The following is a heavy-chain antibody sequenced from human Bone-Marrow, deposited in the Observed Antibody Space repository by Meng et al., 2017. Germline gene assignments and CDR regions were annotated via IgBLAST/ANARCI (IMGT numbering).Heavy chain of an antibody. D-gene: IGHD3-22*01. CDR3: ARDRGYYDSSGYYGDDAFDI. CDR2: ISSSSSYI. V-gene: IGHV3-21*01. CDR1: GFTFSSYS. Sequence: GESLKISCAASGFTFSSYSMNWVRQAPGKGLEWVSSISSSSSYIYYADSVKGRFTISRDNAKNSLYLQMNSLRAEDTAVYYCARDRGYYDSSGYYGDDAFDIWGQGTMVTVSS. J-gene: IGHJ3*02.